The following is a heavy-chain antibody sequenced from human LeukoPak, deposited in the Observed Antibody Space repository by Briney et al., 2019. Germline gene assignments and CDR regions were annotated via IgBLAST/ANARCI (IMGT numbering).Heavy chain of an antibody. J-gene: IGHJ5*02. V-gene: IGHV4-59*01. D-gene: IGHD6-13*01. CDR3: AGGIGYATSPADH. Sequence: PSETLSLTCTVSGVSISSYYWSWIRQTPGKGLEWIGYIYNSGSANYNPSLKSRVTMSVDTSKNQFSLKLTSVTVADTAVYFCAGGIGYATSPADHLGQGTLVIVSS. CDR2: IYNSGSA. CDR1: GVSISSYY.